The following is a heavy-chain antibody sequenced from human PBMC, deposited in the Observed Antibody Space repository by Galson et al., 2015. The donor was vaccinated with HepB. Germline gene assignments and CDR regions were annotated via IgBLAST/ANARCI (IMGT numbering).Heavy chain of an antibody. CDR2: ISGSSSTI. D-gene: IGHD1-20*01. CDR3: ARALYNWNLRGPLDAFDI. V-gene: IGHV3-48*04. Sequence: SLRLSCAASGFTFSSYTMNWVRQAPGKGLEWVSYISGSSSTIYYADSVKGRFTISRDNAKNSLYLQMNSLRAEDTAVYYCARALYNWNLRGPLDAFDIWGQGTMVTVSS. J-gene: IGHJ3*02. CDR1: GFTFSSYT.